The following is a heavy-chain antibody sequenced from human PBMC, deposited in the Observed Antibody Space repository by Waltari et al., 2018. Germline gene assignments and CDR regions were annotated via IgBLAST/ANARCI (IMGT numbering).Heavy chain of an antibody. CDR2: IYYSGST. D-gene: IGHD3-3*01. V-gene: IGHV4-39*01. J-gene: IGHJ5*02. CDR3: ASRITIFGVLGFDP. Sequence: QLQLQESGPGLVKPSETLSLTCTVSGGSISSSSYSWGWIRRPPGKGLEWIGSIYYSGSTYYNPSLKSRVTISVDTSKNQFSLKLSSVTAADTAVYYCASRITIFGVLGFDPWGQGTLVTVSS. CDR1: GGSISSSSYS.